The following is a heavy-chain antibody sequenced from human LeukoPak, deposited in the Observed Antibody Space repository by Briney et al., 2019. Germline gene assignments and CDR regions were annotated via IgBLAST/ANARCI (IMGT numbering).Heavy chain of an antibody. D-gene: IGHD6-19*01. V-gene: IGHV3-53*01. Sequence: PGGSLRLSCTVSGFTVSSNSMSWVRQAPGKGLEWVSFIYSGTIHYSDSVKGRFTISRDNSKNTLYLQMNSLRAEDTAVYYYAKDLRWLVDYWGQGTLVTVSS. J-gene: IGHJ4*02. CDR1: GFTVSSNS. CDR3: AKDLRWLVDY. CDR2: IYSGTI.